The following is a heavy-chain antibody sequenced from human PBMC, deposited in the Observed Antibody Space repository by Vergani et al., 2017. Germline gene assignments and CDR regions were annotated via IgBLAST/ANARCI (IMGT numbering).Heavy chain of an antibody. D-gene: IGHD5-24*01. J-gene: IGHJ4*02. V-gene: IGHV1-2*02. CDR3: ARDPGDGYDAFGRDY. CDR1: GYTFTGYY. CDR2: IKPNSGGT. Sequence: QVQLVQSGAEVKKPGASVKVSCKASGYTFTGYYMHWVRQAPGQGLEWMGWIKPNSGGTNYAQKFQGRVTMTRDTSISTAYMELSSLRSDDTAVYYCARDPGDGYDAFGRDYWGQGTLVTVSS.